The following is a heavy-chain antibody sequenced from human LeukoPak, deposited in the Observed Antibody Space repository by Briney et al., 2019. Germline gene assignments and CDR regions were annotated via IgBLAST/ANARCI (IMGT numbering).Heavy chain of an antibody. Sequence: SETLSLTCTVSGGSISSGGYYWSWIRQHPGKGLEWIGYIYYSGSTYYNPSLKSRVTISVDTSKNQFSLKLSSVTAADTAVYKCARKGGNGTTVTTDPYDAFDIWGQGTMVTVSS. CDR2: IYYSGST. D-gene: IGHD4-17*01. CDR3: ARKGGNGTTVTTDPYDAFDI. J-gene: IGHJ3*02. CDR1: GGSISSGGYY. V-gene: IGHV4-31*03.